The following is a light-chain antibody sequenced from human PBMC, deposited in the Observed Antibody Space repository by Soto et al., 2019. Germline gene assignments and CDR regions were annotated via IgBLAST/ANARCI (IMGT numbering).Light chain of an antibody. CDR3: CSYAGRNTLL. CDR1: SRDIGDYNY. J-gene: IGLJ2*01. Sequence: QSVLTQPPSASGSPGQSVTISCTGTSRDIGDYNYVSWYQQYPGKAPKLIIYEVSERPSGVPDRFSGSKSGNTAYLTVSGLRTEDEADYYCCSYAGRNTLLFGGGTQLTVL. V-gene: IGLV2-8*01. CDR2: EVS.